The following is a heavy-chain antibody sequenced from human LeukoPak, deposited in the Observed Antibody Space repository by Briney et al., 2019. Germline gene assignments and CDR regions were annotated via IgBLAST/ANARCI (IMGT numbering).Heavy chain of an antibody. Sequence: ASVKVSCKASGYTFTSYAMHWVRQAPGQRLEWMGWINAGNGNTKYSQKFQGRVTITRDTSASTAYMELSSLRFEDTAVYYCARGDTGMDEFDYWGQGTLVTVSS. CDR2: INAGNGNT. CDR3: ARGDTGMDEFDY. J-gene: IGHJ4*02. V-gene: IGHV1-3*01. D-gene: IGHD5-18*01. CDR1: GYTFTSYA.